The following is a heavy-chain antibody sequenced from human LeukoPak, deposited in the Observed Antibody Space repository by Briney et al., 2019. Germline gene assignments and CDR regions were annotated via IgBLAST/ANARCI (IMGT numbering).Heavy chain of an antibody. CDR2: ISYDGSKK. V-gene: IGHV3-30*18. Sequence: PGGSLRLSCAASGFTFSSYGMHWVRQAPGKGLEWVAVISYDGSKKYYGDSVKGRFTISRDNSKNTLYLQMSSLRAEDTAVYYCAKAYYGSGSPLDWFDPWGQGTLVTVSS. D-gene: IGHD3-10*01. J-gene: IGHJ5*02. CDR3: AKAYYGSGSPLDWFDP. CDR1: GFTFSSYG.